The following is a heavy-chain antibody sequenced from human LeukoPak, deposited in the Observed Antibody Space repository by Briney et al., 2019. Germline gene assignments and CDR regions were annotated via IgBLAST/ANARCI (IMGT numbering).Heavy chain of an antibody. D-gene: IGHD1-26*01. V-gene: IGHV3-72*01. Sequence: GGSLRLSCAASGFTLSDHYMDWVRQAPGKGLEWVGRTRNKANSYSTEYAASVKGGFTISRDESKNSLYLQMNSLKTEDTAVYYCGRSRAGAIDYWGQGTLVTVSS. CDR3: GRSRAGAIDY. J-gene: IGHJ4*02. CDR1: GFTLSDHY. CDR2: TRNKANSYST.